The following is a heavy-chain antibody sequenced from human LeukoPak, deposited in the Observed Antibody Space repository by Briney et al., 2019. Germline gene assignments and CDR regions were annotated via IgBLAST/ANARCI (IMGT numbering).Heavy chain of an antibody. D-gene: IGHD2-15*01. CDR3: ARFAGACSGGSCYSDY. CDR2: IYPGDSDT. J-gene: IGHJ4*02. Sequence: GESLKISCKASGYSFTSYWIGWARQMPGKGLEWMGIIYPGDSDTRYSPSFQGQVTISADKSINTAYLQWNSLKASDTAMYYCARFAGACSGGSCYSDYWGQGTLVTVSS. V-gene: IGHV5-51*01. CDR1: GYSFTSYW.